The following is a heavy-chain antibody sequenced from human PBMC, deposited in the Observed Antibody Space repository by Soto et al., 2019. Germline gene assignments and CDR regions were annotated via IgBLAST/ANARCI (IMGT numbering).Heavy chain of an antibody. J-gene: IGHJ6*02. CDR1: GGSINTYY. Sequence: QVQLQESGPGLVKPSETLSLTCTASGGSINTYYWNWIRQSPGKGLEWIGHIYYTGSTKYHPSLESPVTLSLDTAKRPFSLRLTSVTPAHTAVYYCAGGPYYFGLDVWGQGTTVTVSS. D-gene: IGHD3-10*01. V-gene: IGHV4-59*01. CDR3: AGGPYYFGLDV. CDR2: IYYTGST.